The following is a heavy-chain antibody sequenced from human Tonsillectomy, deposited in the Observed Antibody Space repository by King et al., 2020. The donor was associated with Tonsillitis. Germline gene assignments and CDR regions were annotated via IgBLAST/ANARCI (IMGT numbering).Heavy chain of an antibody. V-gene: IGHV4-34*01. CDR2: INHSGST. D-gene: IGHD3-22*01. J-gene: IGHJ4*02. CDR1: GGSFSGYY. Sequence: VQLQQWGAGLLQPSETLSLTCAVYGGSFSGYYWSWIRQPPGKGLEWIGEINHSGSTNYNPSLKSRVTMSVDTSKNQFSLKLTSVTAADTAVYYCARVLYYDSSGYLGALDYWGQVTLVTVSS. CDR3: ARVLYYDSSGYLGALDY.